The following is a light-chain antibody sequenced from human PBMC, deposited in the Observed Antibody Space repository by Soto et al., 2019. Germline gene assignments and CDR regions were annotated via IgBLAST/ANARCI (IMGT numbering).Light chain of an antibody. CDR1: QSVNSY. Sequence: EIVLTQSPATLSLSPGETATLSCRASQSVNSYLAWYQQKPGQAPRLLIYDASNRATGIPARFSGSGSGTDFTLTISSLEPKDFAVYYCQQGGTFGQGTRLEIK. V-gene: IGKV3-11*01. CDR2: DAS. CDR3: QQGGT. J-gene: IGKJ5*01.